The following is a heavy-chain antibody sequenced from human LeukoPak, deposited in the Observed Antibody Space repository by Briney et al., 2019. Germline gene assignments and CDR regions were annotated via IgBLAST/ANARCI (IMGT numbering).Heavy chain of an antibody. CDR2: ISSSSSTI. CDR3: ARDSCSSTSCYTGY. V-gene: IGHV3-48*01. D-gene: IGHD2-2*02. J-gene: IGHJ4*02. Sequence: QSGGSLRLSCAASGFTFTIFGLNWVRQAPGKGPEWVSYISSSSSTIYYADSVKGRFTISRDNAKTSLYLQMNSLRAEDTAVYYCARDSCSSTSCYTGYWGQGTLVTVSS. CDR1: GFTFTIFG.